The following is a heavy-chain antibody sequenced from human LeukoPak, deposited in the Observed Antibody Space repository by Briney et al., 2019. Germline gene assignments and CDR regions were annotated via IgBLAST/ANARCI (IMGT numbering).Heavy chain of an antibody. CDR3: ARSASGYYFLFDY. CDR1: GVSISSSY. Sequence: SSETLSLTCSVSGVSISSSYWSWIRQPPGKGLEWIGYIYYSGSTNYNPSLKSRVTISVDTSKNQFSLKLSSVTAADTAVYYCARSASGYYFLFDYWGQGTLVTVSS. D-gene: IGHD3-22*01. V-gene: IGHV4-59*01. CDR2: IYYSGST. J-gene: IGHJ4*02.